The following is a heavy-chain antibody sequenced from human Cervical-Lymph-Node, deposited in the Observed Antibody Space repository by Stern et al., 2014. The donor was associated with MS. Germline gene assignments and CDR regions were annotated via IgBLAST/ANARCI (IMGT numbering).Heavy chain of an antibody. V-gene: IGHV3-13*01. CDR2: VGTAGDT. CDR1: GFTFSRYD. D-gene: IGHD4-17*01. Sequence: EVQLVESGGGLVQPGGSLRLSCAASGFTFSRYDMHWVRQPTGKRLEWVSAVGTAGDTYYADSVKGRFTISRENAKNSFFLQMNSLRVGDTAVYYCASWTVTTGFDYWGLGTLVTVSS. J-gene: IGHJ4*01. CDR3: ASWTVTTGFDY.